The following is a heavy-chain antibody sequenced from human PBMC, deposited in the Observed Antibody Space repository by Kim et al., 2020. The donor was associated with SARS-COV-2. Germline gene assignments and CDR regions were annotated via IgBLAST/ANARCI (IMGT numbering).Heavy chain of an antibody. CDR2: ISGSGGST. D-gene: IGHD6-13*01. Sequence: GGSLRLSCAASGFTFSSYAMSWVRQAPGKGLEWVSGISGSGGSTYHADSVKGRFTISRDNSKNTLYLQMNSLRAEDTAVYYCAKGRETYSSSYNDYWGQGTLGTVSS. J-gene: IGHJ4*02. CDR1: GFTFSSYA. V-gene: IGHV3-23*01. CDR3: AKGRETYSSSYNDY.